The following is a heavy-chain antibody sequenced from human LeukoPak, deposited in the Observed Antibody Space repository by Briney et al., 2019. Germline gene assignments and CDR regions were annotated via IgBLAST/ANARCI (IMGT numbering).Heavy chain of an antibody. CDR1: GFTFSSYS. D-gene: IGHD6-19*01. Sequence: HPGGSLRLSCAASGFTFSSYSMNWVRQAPGKGLEWVSYISSSSSTIYYADSVKGQFTISRDNAKNSLYLQMNSLRAEDTAVYYCARDKRQWLASFDYWGQGTLVTVSS. V-gene: IGHV3-48*01. J-gene: IGHJ4*02. CDR3: ARDKRQWLASFDY. CDR2: ISSSSSTI.